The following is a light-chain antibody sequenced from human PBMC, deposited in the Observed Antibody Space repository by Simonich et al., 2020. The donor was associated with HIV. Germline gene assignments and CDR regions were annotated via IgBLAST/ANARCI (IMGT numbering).Light chain of an antibody. J-gene: IGLJ3*02. CDR3: SSYTSSSTWV. Sequence: QSALTQPASVSGSPGQSITISCTGTSSDVGGYNYVSWSQQHPGKAPKLIIYDVRKRPSGGSNRFSGSKSGNTASLTISGLQAEDEADYYCSSYTSSSTWVFGGGTRLTVL. CDR1: SSDVGGYNY. V-gene: IGLV2-14*01. CDR2: DVR.